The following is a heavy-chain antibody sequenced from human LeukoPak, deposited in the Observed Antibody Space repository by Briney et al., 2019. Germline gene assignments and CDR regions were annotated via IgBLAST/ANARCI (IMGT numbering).Heavy chain of an antibody. J-gene: IGHJ4*02. D-gene: IGHD3-3*01. Sequence: PGGSLRLSCAASGFTFSSYGMSWVRQAPGKGLEWVSAISGSGGSTYYADSVKGQFTISRDNSKNTLYLQMNSLRAEDTAVYYCARDRLVFWSGLDYWGQGTLVTVSS. CDR1: GFTFSSYG. V-gene: IGHV3-23*01. CDR3: ARDRLVFWSGLDY. CDR2: ISGSGGST.